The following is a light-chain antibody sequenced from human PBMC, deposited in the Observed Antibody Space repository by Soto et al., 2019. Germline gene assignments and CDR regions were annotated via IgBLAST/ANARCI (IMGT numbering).Light chain of an antibody. V-gene: IGKV3-20*01. J-gene: IGKJ1*01. CDR1: QSVSSSY. Sequence: ELVLTQSPGTLSLSPGERATLSCRDSQSVSSSYLAWYQQKPGQAPRLLIYGASSRATGIPDRFSGRGSGTGFTVTSSRPEPEDLAVYEAEHQGTFGHGAKVEIK. CDR3: EHQGT. CDR2: GAS.